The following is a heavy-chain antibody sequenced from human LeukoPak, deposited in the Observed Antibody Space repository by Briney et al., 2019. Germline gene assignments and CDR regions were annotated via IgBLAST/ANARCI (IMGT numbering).Heavy chain of an antibody. CDR2: ITTYNGNT. V-gene: IGHV1-18*01. D-gene: IGHD4-17*01. CDR3: ARGYDYGDYVGDFDY. Sequence: ASVKVSCKASGFSFNKYGFSWVRQAPGQGLEWMGWITTYNGNTNYAQKLQGRVTMTTDTSTSTAYMDLRGLRSDDTAVYYCARGYDYGDYVGDFDYWGQGTLVTVSS. CDR1: GFSFNKYG. J-gene: IGHJ4*02.